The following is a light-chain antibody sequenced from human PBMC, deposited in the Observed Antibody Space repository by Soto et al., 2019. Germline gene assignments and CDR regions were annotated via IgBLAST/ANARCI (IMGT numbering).Light chain of an antibody. CDR2: KES. V-gene: IGKV1-5*03. J-gene: IGKJ2*01. CDR3: QQYNSYSPYT. CDR1: QSISSW. Sequence: DIQMTQSPSTLFASVGDRVTITCRASQSISSWLAWYQQKPGKAPKLLIYKESSLESGVPSRFSGSGSGTEFTLTISSLQPADFATYYCQQYNSYSPYTFGQGTKLEIK.